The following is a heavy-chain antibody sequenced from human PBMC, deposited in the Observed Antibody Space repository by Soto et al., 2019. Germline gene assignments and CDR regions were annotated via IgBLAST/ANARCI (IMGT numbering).Heavy chain of an antibody. D-gene: IGHD7-27*01. CDR1: GGSISNHY. J-gene: IGHJ4*02. V-gene: IGHV4-59*11. CDR2: IYYNGNT. CDR3: TRANWYSEY. Sequence: QVQLQESGPGLAKPSETLSLTCSVSGGSISNHYWSWIRQPPGKGLEWIGYIYYNGNTNYTPSLKSRVTMSVDTSRNQISLKLTTVTAADTAVYYCTRANWYSEYWGQGTLVTVSS.